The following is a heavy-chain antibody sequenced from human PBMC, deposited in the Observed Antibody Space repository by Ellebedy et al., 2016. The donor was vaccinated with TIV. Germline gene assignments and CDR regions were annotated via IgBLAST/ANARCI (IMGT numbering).Heavy chain of an antibody. J-gene: IGHJ6*03. CDR1: GESFSGFY. V-gene: IGHV4-34*01. CDR3: ARPDSEDNYMDV. Sequence: SETLSLTXAVYGESFSGFYWSWIRQPPGKGLEWIGEINHSGSSNYNPSLKSRVTISVDTSKNQFSLKLSSVTVADAAVYYCARPDSEDNYMDVWGKGTAVTVSS. CDR2: INHSGSS.